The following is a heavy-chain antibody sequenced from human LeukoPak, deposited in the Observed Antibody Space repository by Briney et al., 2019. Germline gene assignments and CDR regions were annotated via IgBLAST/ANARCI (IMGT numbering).Heavy chain of an antibody. V-gene: IGHV4-59*01. CDR3: ARDSSELYSGYDEFDY. D-gene: IGHD5-12*01. CDR2: IYYSGST. Sequence: SETLSLTCTVSGGSISSYYWSWIRQPPGKGLEWIGYIYYSGSTNYNPSLKSRVTISVDTSKNQFSLKLSSVTAADTAVYYCARDSSELYSGYDEFDYWGQGTLVTVSS. CDR1: GGSISSYY. J-gene: IGHJ4*02.